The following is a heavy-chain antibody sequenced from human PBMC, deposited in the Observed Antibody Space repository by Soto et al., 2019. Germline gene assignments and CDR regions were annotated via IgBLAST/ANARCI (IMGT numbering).Heavy chain of an antibody. CDR3: AREDIAAAGTQAFDI. CDR1: GFTFSSYW. Sequence: EVQLVESGGGLVQPGGSLRLSCAASGFTFSSYWMSWVRQAPGKGLEWVANIKQDGSEKYYVDSVKGRFTISRDNAKNSLYLQMNSLRAEDTAVYYCAREDIAAAGTQAFDIWGQGTMVTVSS. D-gene: IGHD6-13*01. CDR2: IKQDGSEK. V-gene: IGHV3-7*01. J-gene: IGHJ3*02.